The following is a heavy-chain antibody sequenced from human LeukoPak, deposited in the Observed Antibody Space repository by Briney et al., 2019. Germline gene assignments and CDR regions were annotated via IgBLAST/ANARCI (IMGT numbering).Heavy chain of an antibody. CDR3: ATWEWELLRNWFDP. D-gene: IGHD1-26*01. J-gene: IGHJ5*02. CDR1: GGTFRSYA. V-gene: IGHV1-69*13. Sequence: ASVKVSCKASGGTFRSYAISWVRQAPGQGLEWMGGVNPIFGTANYAQKFQGRVTITADESTSTAYMELSSLRSEDTAVYYCATWEWELLRNWFDPWGQGTLVTVSS. CDR2: VNPIFGTA.